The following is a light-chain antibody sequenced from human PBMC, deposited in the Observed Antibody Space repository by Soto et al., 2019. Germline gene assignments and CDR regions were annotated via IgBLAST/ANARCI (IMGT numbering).Light chain of an antibody. CDR1: SSDVGGYNY. J-gene: IGLJ2*01. CDR2: DVS. V-gene: IGLV2-14*01. CDR3: SSYTSSSTLMV. Sequence: QSVLTQPASVSGSPGQSITISCTGTSSDVGGYNYVSWYQQHPGKAPKLMIYDVSNRPSGVSNRFSGSKSGNTASLTISGLQAEDEADYYCSSYTSSSTLMVSGGGTKLTVL.